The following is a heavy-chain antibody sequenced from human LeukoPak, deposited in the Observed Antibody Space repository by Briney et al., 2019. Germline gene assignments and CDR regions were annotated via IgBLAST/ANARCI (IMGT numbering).Heavy chain of an antibody. CDR3: ARDVVVTSSPDAFDI. D-gene: IGHD2-21*02. CDR2: ISNSGTT. CDR1: GDSVTSGGYF. V-gene: IGHV4-31*03. Sequence: NPSETLSLTCTVSGDSVTSGGYFWTWIRQHPGKGLEWIGYISNSGTTSYNPSPKSRVSISVDTSNNQFSLRLSSVTAADTAVYYCARDVVVTSSPDAFDIWGQGTMGTVSS. J-gene: IGHJ3*02.